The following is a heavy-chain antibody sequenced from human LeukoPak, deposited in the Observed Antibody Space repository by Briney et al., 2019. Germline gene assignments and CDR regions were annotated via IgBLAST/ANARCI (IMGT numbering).Heavy chain of an antibody. Sequence: GSLRLSCAASGSTFSSYAMSWVRQAPGKGLEWVSAISGSGGSTYYADSVKGRFTISRDHSKNTLYLQMNSLRAEDTAVYYCAKSKQLVNGYWGQGTLVTVSS. CDR3: AKSKQLVNGY. J-gene: IGHJ4*02. CDR2: ISGSGGST. V-gene: IGHV3-23*01. CDR1: GSTFSSYA. D-gene: IGHD6-13*01.